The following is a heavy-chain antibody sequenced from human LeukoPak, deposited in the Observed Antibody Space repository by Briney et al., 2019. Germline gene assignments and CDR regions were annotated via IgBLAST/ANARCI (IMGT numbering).Heavy chain of an antibody. J-gene: IGHJ4*02. D-gene: IGHD3-16*01. CDR1: GYTFTGYY. CDR2: INPNSGGT. Sequence: ASVKVSCKASGYTFTGYYMHWVRQAPGQGLEWMGWINPNSGGTNYAQKFQGRVTMTRDTSISTAYMELSRLRSDDTAVYYCAGDLGLQLWGTYYFDYWGQGTLVTVSS. CDR3: AGDLGLQLWGTYYFDY. V-gene: IGHV1-2*02.